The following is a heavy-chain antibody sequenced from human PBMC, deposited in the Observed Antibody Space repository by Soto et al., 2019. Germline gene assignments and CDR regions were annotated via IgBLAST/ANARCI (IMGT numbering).Heavy chain of an antibody. CDR2: IIPIFGTA. J-gene: IGHJ6*02. D-gene: IGHD2-15*01. CDR3: ARARGGGSHQVSYYYGMDV. CDR1: GGTFSSYA. V-gene: IGHV1-69*06. Sequence: SVKVSCKASGGTFSSYAISWVRQAPGQGLEWMGGIIPIFGTANYAQKFQGRVTITADKSTSTAYMELSSLRSEDTAVYYCARARGGGSHQVSYYYGMDVWGQGTTVTVSS.